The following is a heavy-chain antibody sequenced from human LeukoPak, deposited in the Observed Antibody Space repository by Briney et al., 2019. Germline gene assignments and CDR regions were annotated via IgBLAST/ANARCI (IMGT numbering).Heavy chain of an antibody. CDR1: GFTFNNYG. CDR2: VSFNGTNK. CDR3: AKDRIVGYCSGTSCYGVDY. Sequence: GGSLRLSCAASGFTFNNYGMHWVRQAPGEGLEWVVVVSFNGTNKYYADSVKGRFTISRDNSKNTLYLQMDSLRAEDTAVYYCAKDRIVGYCSGTSCYGVDYWGQGTLVTVSS. J-gene: IGHJ4*02. V-gene: IGHV3-30*18. D-gene: IGHD2-2*01.